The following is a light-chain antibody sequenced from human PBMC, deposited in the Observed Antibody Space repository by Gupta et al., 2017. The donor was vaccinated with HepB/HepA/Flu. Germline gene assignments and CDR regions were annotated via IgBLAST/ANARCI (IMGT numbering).Light chain of an antibody. CDR1: QNLLYSSNNKNY. J-gene: IGKJ1*01. CDR2: WAS. CDR3: QRYASSLWT. V-gene: IGKV4-1*01. Sequence: DIVMTQSPDSLAVSLGERATIDCKSSQNLLYSSNNKNYLAWYQQKPGQPPRLLIYWASTRESGVPDRFRRSGSGTDFTLTISSLHAEDVAVYYCQRYASSLWTFG.